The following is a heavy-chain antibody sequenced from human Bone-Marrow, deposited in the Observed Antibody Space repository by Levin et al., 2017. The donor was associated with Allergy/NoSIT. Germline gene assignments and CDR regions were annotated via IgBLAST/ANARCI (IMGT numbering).Heavy chain of an antibody. D-gene: IGHD3-16*01. CDR2: IKSKTDGGTT. V-gene: IGHV3-15*01. Sequence: PGGSLRLSCAASGFTFSNAWMSWVRQAPGKGLEWVGRIKSKTDGGTTDYAAPVKGRFTISRDDSKNTLYLQMNSLKTEDTAVYYCTAHYDYIWGSYGRDAFDIWGQGTMVTVSS. J-gene: IGHJ3*02. CDR3: TAHYDYIWGSYGRDAFDI. CDR1: GFTFSNAW.